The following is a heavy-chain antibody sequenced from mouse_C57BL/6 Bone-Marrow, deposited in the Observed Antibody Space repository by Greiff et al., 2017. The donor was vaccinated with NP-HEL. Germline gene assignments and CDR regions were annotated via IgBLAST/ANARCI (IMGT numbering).Heavy chain of an antibody. D-gene: IGHD2-2*01. CDR3: ARSAGYVQLNWYFDV. J-gene: IGHJ1*03. Sequence: QVQLQQPGAELVKPGASVKLSCKASGYTFTSYWMHWVKQRPGQGLEWIGMIHPNSGSTNYNEKFKSKATLTVDKSSSTAYMQLSSLTSEDYAVYYCARSAGYVQLNWYFDVWGTGTTVTVSS. CDR2: IHPNSGST. V-gene: IGHV1-64*01. CDR1: GYTFTSYW.